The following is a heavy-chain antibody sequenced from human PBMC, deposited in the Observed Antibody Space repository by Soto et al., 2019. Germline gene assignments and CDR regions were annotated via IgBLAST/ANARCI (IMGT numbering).Heavy chain of an antibody. D-gene: IGHD2-2*01. CDR2: IKSKTDGGTT. V-gene: IGHV3-15*01. J-gene: IGHJ3*02. Sequence: GGSLRLSCAASGFTFSNAWMSWVRQAPGKGLEWVGRIKSKTDGGTTDYAAPVKGRFTISRDDSKNTLYLQMNSLKTEDTAVYYCTTEGIVVVPAAIRGSYGDSGLDDAFDIWGQGTMVTVSS. CDR3: TTEGIVVVPAAIRGSYGDSGLDDAFDI. CDR1: GFTFSNAW.